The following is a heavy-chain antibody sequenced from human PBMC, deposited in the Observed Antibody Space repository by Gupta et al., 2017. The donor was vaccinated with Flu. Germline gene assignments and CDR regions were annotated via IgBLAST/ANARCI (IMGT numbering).Heavy chain of an antibody. CDR2: TDHSGGT. Sequence: QVQLQQWGAGLLKPSETLSLTCAVYNASLSGSYWSWIRPPPGKGPEWIGETDHSGGTNYNPSLKSRVTMSVDTSKNQFSLNLYSVTAADTAIYYCTRPGGFTVGYNLFDPWGQGTLVTVSS. J-gene: IGHJ5*02. D-gene: IGHD4-11*01. CDR3: TRPGGFTVGYNLFDP. CDR1: NASLSGSY. V-gene: IGHV4-34*01.